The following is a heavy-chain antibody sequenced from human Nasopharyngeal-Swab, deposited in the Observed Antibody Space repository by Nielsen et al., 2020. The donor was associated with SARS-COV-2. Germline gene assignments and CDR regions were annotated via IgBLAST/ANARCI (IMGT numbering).Heavy chain of an antibody. D-gene: IGHD3-22*01. CDR2: IIPIFGTA. V-gene: IGHV1-69*13. CDR1: RGTFSSYA. CDR3: AGGDDSLANSYY. J-gene: IGHJ4*02. Sequence: SVKVSCKASRGTFSSYAISWVRRAPGQGLEWMGGIIPIFGTANYAQKFQGRVTITADESTSTAYMELSSLRSEDTAVYYCAGGDDSLANSYYWGQGTLVTVSS.